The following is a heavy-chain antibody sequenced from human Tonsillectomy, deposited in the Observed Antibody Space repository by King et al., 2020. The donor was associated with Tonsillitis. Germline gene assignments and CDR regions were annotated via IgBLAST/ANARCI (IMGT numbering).Heavy chain of an antibody. D-gene: IGHD3-16*01. CDR3: ARVGEGGPSSYYGMDV. J-gene: IGHJ6*02. V-gene: IGHV1-69*01. Sequence: QLVQSGAELKKPGSSVKVSCKASGDTFSNYAISWVRQAPGQGLEWMGVIIPMFDTTNYAQKLQVRVTITADESRRTAYLEVSSLRSEETGVYYCARVGEGGPSSYYGMDVWGQGTTVTVSS. CDR2: IIPMFDTT. CDR1: GDTFSNYA.